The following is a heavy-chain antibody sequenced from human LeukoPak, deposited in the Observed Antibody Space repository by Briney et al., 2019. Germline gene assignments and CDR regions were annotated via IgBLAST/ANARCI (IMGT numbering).Heavy chain of an antibody. J-gene: IGHJ6*02. CDR2: INHNGNVN. Sequence: GGSLRLSCAASGFTFSSYWMNWARQAPGKGLEWVASINHNGNVNYYVDSVKGRFTISRDNSKNSLYLQMSNLRAEDTAVYFCARGGGLDVWGQGATVTVSS. V-gene: IGHV3-7*03. CDR3: ARGGGLDV. CDR1: GFTFSSYW. D-gene: IGHD3-16*01.